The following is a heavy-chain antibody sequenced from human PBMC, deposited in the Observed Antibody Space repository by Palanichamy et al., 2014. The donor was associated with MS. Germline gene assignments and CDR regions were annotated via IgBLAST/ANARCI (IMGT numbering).Heavy chain of an antibody. J-gene: IGHJ4*02. Sequence: QVQLVESGGGVVQPGRSLRLFCAASGFTFSGYGMHWVRLTAGKGLESVAVISYDGNEKYYADSVKGRFTISRDNSKNTLYLQMNSLRAEDTAVYYCTKQAMAGYNEIESWGQGTLVTVSS. CDR3: TKQAMAGYNEIES. D-gene: IGHD6-19*01. CDR1: GFTFSGYG. V-gene: IGHV3-30*18. CDR2: ISYDGNEK.